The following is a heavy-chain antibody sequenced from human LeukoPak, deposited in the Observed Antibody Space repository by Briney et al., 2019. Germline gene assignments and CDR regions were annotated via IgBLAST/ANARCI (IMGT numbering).Heavy chain of an antibody. Sequence: GGSLRLTCAASGFTFSTYWMSWVRQAPGKGLEWVANIKQDGSEKYYLDSVKGRFTISRDNAKNSLYLQMNSLRAEDTAVYFCTREAAAGIDYWGQGTLVTVSS. V-gene: IGHV3-7*01. D-gene: IGHD6-13*01. J-gene: IGHJ4*02. CDR3: TREAAAGIDY. CDR2: IKQDGSEK. CDR1: GFTFSTYW.